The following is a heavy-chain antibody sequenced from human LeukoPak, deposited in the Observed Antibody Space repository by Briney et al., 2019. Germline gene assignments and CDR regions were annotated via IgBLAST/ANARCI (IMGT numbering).Heavy chain of an antibody. CDR3: ARDRGSSGWYEFDY. J-gene: IGHJ4*02. V-gene: IGHV3-7*01. Sequence: PGGSLRFSCVGSGFTFNDAWMSWVRQAPGKGLEWVANIKQDGSEKYYVDSVKGRFTISRDNAKNSLYLQMNSLRAEDTAVYYCARDRGSSGWYEFDYWGQGTLVTVSS. CDR2: IKQDGSEK. D-gene: IGHD6-19*01. CDR1: GFTFNDAW.